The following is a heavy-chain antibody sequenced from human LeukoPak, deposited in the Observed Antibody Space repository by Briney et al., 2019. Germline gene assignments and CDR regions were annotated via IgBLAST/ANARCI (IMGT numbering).Heavy chain of an antibody. CDR2: ISYDGSNK. CDR3: AKDGHPMVRGVIISYYYYYGMDV. Sequence: GGSLRLSCAASGFTFSSYGMHWVRQAPGKGLEWVAVISYDGSNKYYADSVKGRFTISRDNSKNTLYLQMNSLRAEDTAVYYCAKDGHPMVRGVIISYYYYYGMDVWGQGTTVTVSS. CDR1: GFTFSSYG. V-gene: IGHV3-30*18. J-gene: IGHJ6*02. D-gene: IGHD3-10*01.